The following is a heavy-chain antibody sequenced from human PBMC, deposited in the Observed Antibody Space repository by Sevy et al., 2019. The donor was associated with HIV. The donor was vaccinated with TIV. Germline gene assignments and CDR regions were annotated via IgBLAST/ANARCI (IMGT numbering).Heavy chain of an antibody. D-gene: IGHD1-26*01. V-gene: IGHV3-11*01. J-gene: IGHJ4*02. Sequence: GESPKISCAASGFTFSDYYMSWIRQAPGKGLEWVSYISSSGSTIYYADSVKGRFTISRDNAKNSLYLQMNSLRAEDTAVYYCARDSVEMATIAGYNLAGAVDYWGQGTLVTVSS. CDR2: ISSSGSTI. CDR3: ARDSVEMATIAGYNLAGAVDY. CDR1: GFTFSDYY.